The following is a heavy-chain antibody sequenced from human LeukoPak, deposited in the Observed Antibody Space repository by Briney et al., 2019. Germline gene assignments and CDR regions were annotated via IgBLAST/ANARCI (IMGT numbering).Heavy chain of an antibody. V-gene: IGHV3-74*01. CDR1: GFTFSNYW. CDR2: IYVDGRTT. J-gene: IGHJ5*02. CDR3: IRDFRSADL. Sequence: GGSLRLSCVASGFTFSNYWMHWVRQPPGKGLVWVSRIYVDGRTTNYADSVKGRFTISRDSAKNTVYLEMNSLSVEDTATYYCIRDFRSADLWGQGTQVTVTS.